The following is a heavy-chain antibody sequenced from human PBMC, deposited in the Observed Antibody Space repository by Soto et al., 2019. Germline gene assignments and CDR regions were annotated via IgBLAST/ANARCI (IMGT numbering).Heavy chain of an antibody. V-gene: IGHV1-2*02. CDR3: ARDFQGNGKSTYGMDV. J-gene: IGHJ6*02. CDR2: INPNSGGT. Sequence: SLKVSCKASGYTFTGYYMHWVRQAPGQGLEWMGWINPNSGGTNYAQKFQGRVTMTRDTSISTAYMELSRLRSDDTAVYYCARDFQGNGKSTYGMDVWGQGTTVTVSS. CDR1: GYTFTGYY.